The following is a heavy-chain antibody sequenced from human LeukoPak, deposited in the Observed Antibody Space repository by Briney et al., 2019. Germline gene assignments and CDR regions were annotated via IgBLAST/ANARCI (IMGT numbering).Heavy chain of an antibody. J-gene: IGHJ4*02. CDR2: IVVGSGNT. CDR1: GFTFTSSA. D-gene: IGHD2-2*01. CDR3: ARNSLCSSTSCYSHFDY. Sequence: SVKVSCKASGFTFTSSAMQWVRQARGQRLEWIGWIVVGSGNTNYAQKFQGRVTMTRDTSTSTVYMELSSLRSEDTAVYYCARNSLCSSTSCYSHFDYWGQGTLVTVSS. V-gene: IGHV1-58*02.